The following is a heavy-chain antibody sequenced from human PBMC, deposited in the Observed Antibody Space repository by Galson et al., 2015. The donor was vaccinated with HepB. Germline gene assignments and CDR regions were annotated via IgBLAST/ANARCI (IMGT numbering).Heavy chain of an antibody. CDR3: AREEAGTYCFDN. CDR2: TYYRSMWYN. CDR1: GDSVSNNNAA. V-gene: IGHV6-1*01. J-gene: IGHJ4*02. D-gene: IGHD6-19*01. Sequence: CAISGDSVSNNNAAWNWIRQSPSRGLEWLGRTYYRSMWYNDYAPSVKSRITVNPETSRNQFSLELSVVTPDDTAVYFCAREEAGTYCFDNWGQGTLVTVSS.